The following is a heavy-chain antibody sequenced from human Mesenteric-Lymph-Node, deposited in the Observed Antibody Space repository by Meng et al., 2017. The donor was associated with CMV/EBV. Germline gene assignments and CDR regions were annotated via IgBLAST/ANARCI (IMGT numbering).Heavy chain of an antibody. CDR1: VPHYA. CDR2: RDPNSGNA. J-gene: IGHJ5*02. CDR3: ARVAHCSRASCYPDWFDP. Sequence: VPHYAITGGRRATGHGVEWMGWRDPNSGNAGYAHKFQGRVTITRGTSISTAYMELSSLRSEDTAVYYCARVAHCSRASCYPDWFDPWGQGTLVTVSS. D-gene: IGHD2-2*01. V-gene: IGHV1-8*03.